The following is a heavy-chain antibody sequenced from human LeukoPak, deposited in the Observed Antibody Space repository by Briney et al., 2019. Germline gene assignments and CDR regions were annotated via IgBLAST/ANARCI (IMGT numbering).Heavy chain of an antibody. CDR2: IYYSGST. CDR3: ARAAGKEGYYYYYYYMDV. J-gene: IGHJ6*03. Sequence: SETLSLTCTVSGGSISSSSHYWSWIRQPPGKGLEWIGYIYYSGSTNCNPSLKSRVTISVDTSKNQFSLKLSSVTAADTAVYYCARAAGKEGYYYYYYYMDVWGKGTTVTVSS. V-gene: IGHV4-61*01. D-gene: IGHD6-13*01. CDR1: GGSISSSSHY.